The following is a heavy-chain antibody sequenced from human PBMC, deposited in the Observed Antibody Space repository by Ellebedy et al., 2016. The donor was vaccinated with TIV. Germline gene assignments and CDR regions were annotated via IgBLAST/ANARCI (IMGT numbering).Heavy chain of an antibody. J-gene: IGHJ3*02. CDR1: GYTFTSYG. CDR2: ISAYNGNT. V-gene: IGHV1-18*01. Sequence: ASVKVSXXASGYTFTSYGISWVRQAPGQGLEWMGWISAYNGNTNYAQKLQGRVTMTTDTSTSTAYMELRSLRSEDTAVYYCARDRAIHCSGGSCYLEGAFDIWGQGTMVTVSS. D-gene: IGHD2-15*01. CDR3: ARDRAIHCSGGSCYLEGAFDI.